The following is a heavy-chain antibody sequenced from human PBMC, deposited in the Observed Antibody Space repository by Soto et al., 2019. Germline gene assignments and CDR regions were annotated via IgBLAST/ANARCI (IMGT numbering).Heavy chain of an antibody. CDR1: GVSITSGDYY. CDR2: IYYSESA. J-gene: IGHJ1*01. CDR3: ARDDLDYGGNPLST. D-gene: IGHD4-17*01. Sequence: SETLSLTCTVSGVSITSGDYYWSWIRQSPGKGLEWIGYIYYSESAHYNPTLKSRILISIDRSKNQLSLKMTSVTAADTAVYYCARDDLDYGGNPLSTWGHGTLVTVSS. V-gene: IGHV4-30-4*08.